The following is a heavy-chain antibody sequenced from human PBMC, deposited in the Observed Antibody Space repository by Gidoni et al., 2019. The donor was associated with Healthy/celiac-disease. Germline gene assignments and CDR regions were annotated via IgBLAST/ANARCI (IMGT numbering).Heavy chain of an antibody. D-gene: IGHD2-2*01. Sequence: EVQLLESGGGLVQPGGSLRLSCAASGFTFSSYAMSWVRQAPGKGLEWVSAISGSGGSTYYADSVKGRFTISRDNSKNTLYLQMNSLRAEDAAVYYCAKGYCSSTSCSMDVWGQGTTVTVSS. CDR3: AKGYCSSTSCSMDV. CDR1: GFTFSSYA. V-gene: IGHV3-23*01. J-gene: IGHJ6*02. CDR2: ISGSGGST.